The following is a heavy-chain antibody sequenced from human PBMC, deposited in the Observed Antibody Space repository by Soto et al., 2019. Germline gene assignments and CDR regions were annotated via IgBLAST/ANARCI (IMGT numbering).Heavy chain of an antibody. CDR3: ARADYDILTGYRSRYFDY. CDR1: GGSFSGYY. CDR2: INHSGST. J-gene: IGHJ4*02. V-gene: IGHV4-34*01. D-gene: IGHD3-9*01. Sequence: PSETLSLTCAVYGGSFSGYYWSWIRQPPGKGLEWIGEINHSGSTNYNPSLKSRVTISVDTSKNQFSLKLSSVTAADTAVYYCARADYDILTGYRSRYFDYWGQGTLVTVSS.